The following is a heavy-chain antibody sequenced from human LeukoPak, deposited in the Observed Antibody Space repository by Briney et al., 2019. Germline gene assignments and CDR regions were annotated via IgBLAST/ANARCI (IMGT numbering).Heavy chain of an antibody. CDR2: ISYDGTNK. V-gene: IGHV3-30*04. CDR3: ARSYQLLYY. D-gene: IGHD2-2*02. J-gene: IGHJ4*02. Sequence: GGSLRLSCAASGFIFNSYAMHWVRQAPGKGLEWVAAISYDGTNKYYADSVKGRFTISRDNAKNSLYLQMNNLRVEDTAVYYCARSYQLLYYWGQGTLVTVSS. CDR1: GFIFNSYA.